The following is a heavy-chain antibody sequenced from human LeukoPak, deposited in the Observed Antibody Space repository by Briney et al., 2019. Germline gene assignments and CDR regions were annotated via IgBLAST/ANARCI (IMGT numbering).Heavy chain of an antibody. J-gene: IGHJ3*01. V-gene: IGHV3-30*14. Sequence: GGSLRLSCAASGFTFSSYAMHWVRQAPGKGLEWVAVISYDGSNKYYADSVKGRFTISRDNSKNTVYLQMSSLRVDDTAIYFCARERQGTNSIHGMDGLDVWGQGTVVTVSS. CDR2: ISYDGSNK. D-gene: IGHD4-11*01. CDR1: GFTFSSYA. CDR3: ARERQGTNSIHGMDGLDV.